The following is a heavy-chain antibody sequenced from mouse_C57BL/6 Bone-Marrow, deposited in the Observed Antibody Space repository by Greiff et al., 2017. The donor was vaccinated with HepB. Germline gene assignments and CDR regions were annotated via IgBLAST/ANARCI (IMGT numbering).Heavy chain of an antibody. V-gene: IGHV5-12*01. D-gene: IGHD1-1*01. CDR1: GFTFSDYY. J-gene: IGHJ2*01. CDR2: ISNGGGST. CDR3: YYYGSSGGHYFDY. Sequence: EVQVVESGGGLVQPGGSLKLSCAASGFTFSDYYMYWVRQTPEKRLEWVAYISNGGGSTYYPDTVKGRFTISRDNAKNTLYLQMSRLKSEDTAMYYPYYYGSSGGHYFDYWGQGTTLTVSS.